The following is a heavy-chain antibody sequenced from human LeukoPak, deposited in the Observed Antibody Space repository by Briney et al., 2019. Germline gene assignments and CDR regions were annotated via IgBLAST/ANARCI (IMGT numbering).Heavy chain of an antibody. V-gene: IGHV3-23*01. J-gene: IGHJ6*02. Sequence: GGSLRLSCAASGFTFSSYAMSWVRQAPGKGLEWVSAISGSGGSTYYADSVKGRFTISRDNSKNTLYLQMNSLRAEDTAVYYCAKDLLIGTYYDFYGMDVWGQGTTVTVSS. CDR2: ISGSGGST. CDR1: GFTFSSYA. D-gene: IGHD3-3*01. CDR3: AKDLLIGTYYDFYGMDV.